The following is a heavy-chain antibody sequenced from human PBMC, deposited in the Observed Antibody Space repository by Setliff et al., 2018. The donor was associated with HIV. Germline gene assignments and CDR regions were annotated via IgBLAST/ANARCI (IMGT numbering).Heavy chain of an antibody. CDR3: ARWSAPNIVVAASLDI. V-gene: IGHV1-18*01. CDR2: ISTYSGKT. CDR1: GYNFITFG. J-gene: IGHJ4*01. D-gene: IGHD3-22*01. Sequence: ASVKVPCKASGYNFITFGINWVRPAPGQGLEWMGRISTYSGKTDYAEKFQGRLTMTMDTSTRTVFMELRRLTLDDTSVYYCARWSAPNIVVAASLDILGQGTLVTVSS.